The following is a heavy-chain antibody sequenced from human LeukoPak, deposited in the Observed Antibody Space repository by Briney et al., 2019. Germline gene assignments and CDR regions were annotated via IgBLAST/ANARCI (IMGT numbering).Heavy chain of an antibody. CDR1: GGSISSGDYY. V-gene: IGHV4-30-4*01. CDR2: IYYSGST. Sequence: PSETLSLTCTVSGGSISSGDYYWSWIHQPPGKGLEWIGYIYYSGSTYYNPSLKSRVTISVDTSKNQFSLKLSSVTAADTAVYYCARTATYGDVYFDYWGQGTLVTVSS. J-gene: IGHJ4*02. CDR3: ARTATYGDVYFDY. D-gene: IGHD4-17*01.